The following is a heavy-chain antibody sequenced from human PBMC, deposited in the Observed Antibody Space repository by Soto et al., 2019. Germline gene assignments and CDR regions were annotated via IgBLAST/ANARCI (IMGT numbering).Heavy chain of an antibody. CDR2: ISYDGSNK. CDR1: GFTFSSYG. D-gene: IGHD3-3*01. V-gene: IGHV3-30*03. Sequence: GGSLRLSCAASGFTFSSYGMHWVRQAPGKGLEWVAVISYDGSNKYYADSVKGRFTISRDNSKNTLYLQMNSLRAEDTAVYYCATPLPADFWSGYSPGYYGMDVWGQGT. CDR3: ATPLPADFWSGYSPGYYGMDV. J-gene: IGHJ6*02.